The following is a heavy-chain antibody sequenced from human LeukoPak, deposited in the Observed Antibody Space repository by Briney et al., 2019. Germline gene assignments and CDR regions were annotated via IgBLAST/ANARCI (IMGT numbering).Heavy chain of an antibody. CDR3: ARSSNRPRILSFDY. CDR1: GGSISTYY. J-gene: IGHJ4*02. V-gene: IGHV4-59*01. Sequence: SETLSLTCTVSGGSISTYYWNWIRQPPGKGLEWIGYVYYSGRTNYNPSLKSRVTISIDTSKSQFSLKLSSVTAADTAVYYCARSSNRPRILSFDYWGQGTLVTVSS. CDR2: VYYSGRT. D-gene: IGHD2-15*01.